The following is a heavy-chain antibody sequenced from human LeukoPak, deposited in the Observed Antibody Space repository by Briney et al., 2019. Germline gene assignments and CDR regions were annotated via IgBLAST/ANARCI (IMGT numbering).Heavy chain of an antibody. D-gene: IGHD2-2*01. J-gene: IGHJ4*02. Sequence: TASETLSLTCTVSGGSISSYYWSWTRQPPGKGLEWIGYIYYSGSTNYNPSLKSRVTISVDTSKNQFSLKLSSVTAADTAVYYCARGVPAAIKWASYYFDYWGQGTLVTVSS. CDR2: IYYSGST. CDR1: GGSISSYY. CDR3: ARGVPAAIKWASYYFDY. V-gene: IGHV4-59*01.